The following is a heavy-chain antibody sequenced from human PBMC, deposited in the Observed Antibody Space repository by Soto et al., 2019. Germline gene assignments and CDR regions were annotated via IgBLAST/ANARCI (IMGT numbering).Heavy chain of an antibody. V-gene: IGHV1-69*12. CDR3: AREGGIIVLVPADPYYYYGMDV. J-gene: IGHJ6*02. CDR2: FIPIFGTA. Sequence: QVQLVQSGAEVKKPGSSVKVSCKASGGTFSSYAISWVRQAPGQGLEWMGGFIPIFGTANYAQKFQGRVTITADESTSTAYMELSSLRSEDTAVYYCAREGGIIVLVPADPYYYYGMDVWGQGTTVTVSS. CDR1: GGTFSSYA. D-gene: IGHD2-2*01.